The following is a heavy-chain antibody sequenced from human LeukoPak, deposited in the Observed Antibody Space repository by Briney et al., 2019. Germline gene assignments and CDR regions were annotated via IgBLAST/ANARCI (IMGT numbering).Heavy chain of an antibody. CDR1: GFTFSTYG. V-gene: IGHV3-30*18. CDR3: AKRRGAPDYFDTSGYYFDH. Sequence: PGGSLRLSCAASGFTFSTYGMHWVRQAPGKGLEWVAVISYDGSYKYYEDSVKGRFTISRDDSKNTLYLQMNSLRAEDTAVYYCAKRRGAPDYFDTSGYYFDHWGQGTLVTVSS. J-gene: IGHJ4*02. D-gene: IGHD3-22*01. CDR2: ISYDGSYK.